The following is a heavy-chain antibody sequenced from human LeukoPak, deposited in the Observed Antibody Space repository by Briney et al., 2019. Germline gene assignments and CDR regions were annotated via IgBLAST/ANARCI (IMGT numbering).Heavy chain of an antibody. V-gene: IGHV1-3*01. D-gene: IGHD6-13*01. CDR1: VYTFTNYA. Sequence: ASVNVSCKGSVYTFTNYAMHWVRQAPGQKREWMGWINAGNGNTKYSQKFQGRVSITRATSARTAYMELSSLRSEAPAVSYCARAYSSSWYDYWGRGTLVTVSS. CDR3: ARAYSSSWYDY. J-gene: IGHJ4*02. CDR2: INAGNGNT.